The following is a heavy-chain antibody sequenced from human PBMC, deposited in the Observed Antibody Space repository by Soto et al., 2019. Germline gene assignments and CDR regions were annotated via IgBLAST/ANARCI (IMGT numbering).Heavy chain of an antibody. CDR3: ARAPRRYCSSTSCYPSWFDP. CDR1: GYTFTSCG. V-gene: IGHV1-18*04. CDR2: ISAYNGNT. J-gene: IGHJ5*02. Sequence: GASVKVSCKASGYTFTSCGISWVRQAPGQGLEWMGWISAYNGNTNYAQKLQGRVTMTTDTSTSTAYMELRSLRSDDTAVYYCARAPRRYCSSTSCYPSWFDPWGQGTLVTVSS. D-gene: IGHD2-2*01.